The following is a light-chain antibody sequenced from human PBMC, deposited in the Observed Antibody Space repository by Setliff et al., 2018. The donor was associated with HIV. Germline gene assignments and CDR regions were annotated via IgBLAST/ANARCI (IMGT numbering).Light chain of an antibody. J-gene: IGLJ1*01. CDR2: AVN. V-gene: IGLV2-8*01. CDR1: RSDVGGYNY. Sequence: ALTQPPSASGSLGQSVTISCTGTRSDVGGYNYVSWYQIQPGKAPRLIIYAVNKRPSWVSNRFSASKSGNAAYLTVSGFQAEDEADYYCSSYAGGDIYVFGRGTKVTVL. CDR3: SSYAGGDIYV.